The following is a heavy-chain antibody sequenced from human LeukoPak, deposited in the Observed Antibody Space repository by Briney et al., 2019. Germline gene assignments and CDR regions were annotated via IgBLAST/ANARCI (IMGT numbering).Heavy chain of an antibody. D-gene: IGHD7-27*01. CDR3: ARHLWGSRLGAFDY. Sequence: SQTLSLTCAISGDSVLSNTAAWNWIRQSPSRGLEWLGRTYYRSRWYNDYAVSVGSRMTINPDTSKNQFSLKLTSVTAADTAVYYCARHLWGSRLGAFDYLGQGTLVTVSS. V-gene: IGHV6-1*01. CDR2: TYYRSRWYN. J-gene: IGHJ4*02. CDR1: GDSVLSNTAA.